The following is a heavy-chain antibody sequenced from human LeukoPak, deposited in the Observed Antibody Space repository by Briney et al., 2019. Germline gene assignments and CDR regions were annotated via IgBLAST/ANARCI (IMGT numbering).Heavy chain of an antibody. J-gene: IGHJ4*02. D-gene: IGHD3-22*01. Sequence: SETLSLTCTVSGGSISTYYWSWIRQPPGKGLEWIGYIYYSGSTNYNPSLKSRVSISGDTSENQFSLRLSSVTAADTAVYYCARASYSYDISGWVPFDYWGQGTLVTVSS. CDR2: IYYSGST. CDR1: GGSISTYY. V-gene: IGHV4-59*08. CDR3: ARASYSYDISGWVPFDY.